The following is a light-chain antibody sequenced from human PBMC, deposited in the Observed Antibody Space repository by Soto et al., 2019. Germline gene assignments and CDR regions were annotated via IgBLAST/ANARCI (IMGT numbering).Light chain of an antibody. Sequence: QSALTQPASVSGSPGQSITISCTGTSSDVGSFNLVSWYQQHPGKAPKLMIYEGSQWPSGVSNRFSGSKSGNTASLTISGLQAEDDADYYCFSYAGSSTSWVFGGGTKLTVL. V-gene: IGLV2-23*01. CDR1: SSDVGSFNL. J-gene: IGLJ3*02. CDR3: FSYAGSSTSWV. CDR2: EGS.